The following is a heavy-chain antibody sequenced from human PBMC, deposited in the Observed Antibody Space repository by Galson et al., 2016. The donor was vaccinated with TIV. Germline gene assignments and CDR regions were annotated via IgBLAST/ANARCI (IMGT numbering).Heavy chain of an antibody. CDR3: ARHSYDYYDNTGPTGGFDY. CDR1: GYTFTTYW. D-gene: IGHD3-22*01. CDR2: IYGGDSDT. V-gene: IGHV5-51*01. Sequence: SGAEVKKTGESLKISCKGSGYTFTTYWIAWVRQMPGKGLEWMGIIYGGDSDTRYSPSFQGQVTMSADKFLSTAYLQWNSLQASDTAIYYCARHSYDYYDNTGPTGGFDYWGQGTLVTVSS. J-gene: IGHJ4*02.